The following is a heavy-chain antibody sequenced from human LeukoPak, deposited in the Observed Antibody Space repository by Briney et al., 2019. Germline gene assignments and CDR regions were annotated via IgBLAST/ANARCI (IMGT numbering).Heavy chain of an antibody. CDR1: GYTFTSYG. Sequence: ASVKVSCKASGYTFTSYGISWVRQAPGQGLEWMGGIIPIFGTANYAQKFQGRVTITADESTSTAYMELSSLRSEDTAVYYCARSLSVYRIYYFDYWGQGTLVTVSS. D-gene: IGHD2-8*01. J-gene: IGHJ4*02. CDR3: ARSLSVYRIYYFDY. CDR2: IIPIFGTA. V-gene: IGHV1-69*13.